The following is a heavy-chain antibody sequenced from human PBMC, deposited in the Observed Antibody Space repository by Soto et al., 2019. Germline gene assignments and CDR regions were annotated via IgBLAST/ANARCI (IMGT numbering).Heavy chain of an antibody. CDR2: ISGSGTTA. V-gene: IGHV3-23*01. Sequence: GGSLRLSCAASGFIFSSYAMSWVRQAPGRGLEWVSAISGSGTTAYYADSVKGRFTFSRDNSKKTMYLQMNSLRAEDTAVYYCAKTTDGWFSAFEIWGQGTMVTVSS. J-gene: IGHJ3*02. CDR3: AKTTDGWFSAFEI. CDR1: GFIFSSYA. D-gene: IGHD6-19*01.